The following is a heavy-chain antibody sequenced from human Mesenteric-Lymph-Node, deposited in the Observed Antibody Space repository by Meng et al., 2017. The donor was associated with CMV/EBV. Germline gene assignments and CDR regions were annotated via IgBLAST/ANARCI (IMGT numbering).Heavy chain of an antibody. CDR1: GFTFSSYA. Sequence: GESLKISCAASGFTFSSYAMSWVRQAPGKGLEWVSAISGSGGSTYYADSVKGRFTISRDNSKNTLYLQMNSLRAGDTAVYYCAKALALYSSSWYADYWGQGTLVTVSS. CDR2: ISGSGGST. D-gene: IGHD6-13*01. V-gene: IGHV3-23*01. J-gene: IGHJ4*02. CDR3: AKALALYSSSWYADY.